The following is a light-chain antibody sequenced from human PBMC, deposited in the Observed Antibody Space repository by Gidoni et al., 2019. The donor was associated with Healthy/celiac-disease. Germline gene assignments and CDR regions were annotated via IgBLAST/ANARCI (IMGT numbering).Light chain of an antibody. J-gene: IGLJ2*01. CDR1: SSDVGGYNY. Sequence: QSALTQPPSASGAPGQSVTISCTGTSSDVGGYNYVSWYQQHPGQAPNLMIYEVSKRPSGVPARFSGSKSGNTASLTVSGLQAEDEADYYCSSYAGSDVVFGGGTKLTVL. CDR3: SSYAGSDVV. V-gene: IGLV2-8*01. CDR2: EVS.